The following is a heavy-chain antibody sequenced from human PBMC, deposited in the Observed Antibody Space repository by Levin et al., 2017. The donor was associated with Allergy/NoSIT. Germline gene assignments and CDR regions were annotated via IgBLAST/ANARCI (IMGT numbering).Heavy chain of an antibody. CDR2: ISSSSSTI. CDR3: ARGDYIVVVTATHFDY. CDR1: GFTFSSYS. V-gene: IGHV3-48*02. J-gene: IGHJ4*02. D-gene: IGHD2-21*02. Sequence: AASVKVSCAASGFTFSSYSMNWVRQAPGKGLEWVSYISSSSSTIYYADSVKGRFTISRDNAKNSLYLQMNSLRDEDTAVYYCARGDYIVVVTATHFDYWGQGTLVTVSS.